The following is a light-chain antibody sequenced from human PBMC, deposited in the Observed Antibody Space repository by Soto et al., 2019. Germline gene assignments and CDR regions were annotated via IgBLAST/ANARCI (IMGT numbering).Light chain of an antibody. Sequence: IVLTQSPATLSLSPRERATLSCRASQNINIYLAWYQQKPGQAPRLLIYDVSTRATGIPTRFSGSGSGTEFTLTISSLQSEDFAAYYCQQYNNWPLTFGGGTKVDIK. V-gene: IGKV3D-15*01. CDR3: QQYNNWPLT. CDR1: QNINIY. CDR2: DVS. J-gene: IGKJ4*01.